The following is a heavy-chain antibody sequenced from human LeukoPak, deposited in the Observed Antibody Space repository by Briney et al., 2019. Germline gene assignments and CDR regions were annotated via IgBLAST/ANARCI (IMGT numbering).Heavy chain of an antibody. V-gene: IGHV4-39*01. Sequence: SETLSLTCTVSGGSISSSSYYWGWIRQPPGKGLEWIGSIYYSGSTYYNPSLKSRVTISVDTSKNQFSLKLSSVTAADTAVYYCARLRKQWLHGAFDIWGQGTMVTVSS. J-gene: IGHJ3*02. CDR3: ARLRKQWLHGAFDI. CDR1: GGSISSSSYY. CDR2: IYYSGST. D-gene: IGHD6-19*01.